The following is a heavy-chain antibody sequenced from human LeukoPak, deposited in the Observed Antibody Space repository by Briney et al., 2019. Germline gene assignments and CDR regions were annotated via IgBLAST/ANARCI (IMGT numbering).Heavy chain of an antibody. D-gene: IGHD2-15*01. CDR3: ARGYCSGSSCYSGFYFDY. Sequence: GGSLRLSCAASGFTFTSYWMSWVRQAPGKGLEWVANIKQDEIEKYFVDSVKGRFTLSRDNAKNSLYLQMNSLRAEDTAVYYCARGYCSGSSCYSGFYFDYWGQGALVTVSS. V-gene: IGHV3-7*01. CDR1: GFTFTSYW. J-gene: IGHJ4*02. CDR2: IKQDEIEK.